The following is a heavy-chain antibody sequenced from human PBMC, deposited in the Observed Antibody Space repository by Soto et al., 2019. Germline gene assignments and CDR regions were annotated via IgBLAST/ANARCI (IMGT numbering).Heavy chain of an antibody. CDR2: ISWNSGSI. CDR3: AKDKDFWSGYYTAYFDY. Sequence: EVQLVESGGGLVQPGRSLRLSCAASGFTFDDYAMHWVRQAPGKGLEWVSGISWNSGSIGYADSVKGRFTISRDNAKTSLYLQMNSLRAEDTALYYCAKDKDFWSGYYTAYFDYWGQGTLVTVSS. V-gene: IGHV3-9*01. D-gene: IGHD3-3*01. CDR1: GFTFDDYA. J-gene: IGHJ4*02.